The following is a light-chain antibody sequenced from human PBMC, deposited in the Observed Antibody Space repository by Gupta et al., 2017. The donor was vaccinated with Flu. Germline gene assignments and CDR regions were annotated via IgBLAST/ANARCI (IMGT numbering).Light chain of an antibody. V-gene: IGKV1-39*01. Sequence: DIQMTQSPPSLSASVGDRVTITCRASQTIDTYLNWYRQKPGTAPKVLISEASRLQSGVPSRFSGSGSGTDFTLTISRLQPEDFATYYCQQSDNTGYTFGQGTKLEIK. CDR2: EAS. CDR3: QQSDNTGYT. J-gene: IGKJ2*01. CDR1: QTIDTY.